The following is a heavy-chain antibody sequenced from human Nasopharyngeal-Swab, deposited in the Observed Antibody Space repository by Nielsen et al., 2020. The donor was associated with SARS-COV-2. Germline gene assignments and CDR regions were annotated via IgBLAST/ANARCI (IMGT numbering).Heavy chain of an antibody. CDR3: ARLKGDSGYSYGYYLRNWFDP. D-gene: IGHD5-18*01. J-gene: IGHJ5*02. Sequence: WIRQPPGKGLEWIGSIYHSGSTYYNPSLKSRVTISVDTSKNQFSLKLSSVTAADTAVYHCARLKGDSGYSYGYYLRNWFDPWGQGTLVTVSS. CDR2: IYHSGST. V-gene: IGHV4-39*01.